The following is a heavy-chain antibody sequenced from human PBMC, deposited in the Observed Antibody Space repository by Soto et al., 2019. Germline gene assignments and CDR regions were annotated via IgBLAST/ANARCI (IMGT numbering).Heavy chain of an antibody. CDR2: ISYDGSNK. D-gene: IGHD2-2*01. Sequence: GGSLRLSCAASRFTFSSYGMHWVRQAPGKGLEWVAVISYDGSNKNYADSVKGRFTISRDNSKNTLYLQMNSLRDEDTAVYYCAKDTSSSPYYMDVWGKGTTVTVSS. CDR1: RFTFSSYG. CDR3: AKDTSSSPYYMDV. J-gene: IGHJ6*03. V-gene: IGHV3-30*18.